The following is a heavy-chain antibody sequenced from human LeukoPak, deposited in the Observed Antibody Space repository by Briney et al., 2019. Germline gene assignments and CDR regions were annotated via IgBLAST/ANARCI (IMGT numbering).Heavy chain of an antibody. J-gene: IGHJ4*02. Sequence: GGSLRLSCAASGFTFSHYWMHWVRKVPGKGLVWVSHINNDGISTTYADSVKSRFTISKDNAKNTQYLQMNGLRAEYTAVYYCVRERSGWLFDYWGQGTRVTVSS. V-gene: IGHV3-74*01. CDR2: INNDGIST. D-gene: IGHD6-19*01. CDR3: VRERSGWLFDY. CDR1: GFTFSHYW.